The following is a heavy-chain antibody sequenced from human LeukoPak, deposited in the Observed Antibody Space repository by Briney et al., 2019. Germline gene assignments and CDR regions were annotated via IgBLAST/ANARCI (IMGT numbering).Heavy chain of an antibody. CDR2: ISGSGGST. J-gene: IGHJ6*02. D-gene: IGHD3-9*01. CDR1: GFTFSSYA. V-gene: IGHV3-23*01. Sequence: GGSLRLSCAASGFTFSSYAMSWVRQAPGKGLEWVSAISGSGGSTYYADSVKGRFTISRDNSKNPLYLQMNSLRAEDTAVYYCAKHPYYDILTGYSDYYYYGMDVWGRGTTVTVSS. CDR3: AKHPYYDILTGYSDYYYYGMDV.